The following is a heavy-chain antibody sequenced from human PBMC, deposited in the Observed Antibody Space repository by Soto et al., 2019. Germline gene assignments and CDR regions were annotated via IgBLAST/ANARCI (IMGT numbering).Heavy chain of an antibody. Sequence: QVQLVESGGGVVQPGRSLRLSCAADGFSFSKYGMHWVRQPPGKGLEWVAVIWYAGSNKYYADSVKGRFTISRDISKNTRYLQMNSLRAEDTAVYSCASGGDGGYAFDYWGQGILVTVSS. CDR3: ASGGDGGYAFDY. J-gene: IGHJ4*02. CDR1: GFSFSKYG. D-gene: IGHD2-21*01. CDR2: IWYAGSNK. V-gene: IGHV3-33*01.